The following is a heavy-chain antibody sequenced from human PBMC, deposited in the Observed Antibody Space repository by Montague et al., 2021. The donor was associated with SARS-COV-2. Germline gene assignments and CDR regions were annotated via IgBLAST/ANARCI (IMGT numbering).Heavy chain of an antibody. CDR1: GFTVSSYY. V-gene: IGHV3-66*01. J-gene: IGHJ3*01. CDR2: INSGGST. D-gene: IGHD3-9*01. Sequence: SLRLSCAASGFTVSSYYMSWVRQAPGKGLEWVSAINSGGSTNYADSVEGRFTISRNTTNNTLHFQMNSLRAEDTAVYYCARDPNQYDILTGSYRGYYAFGVWGQGTMVTVSS. CDR3: ARDPNQYDILTGSYRGYYAFGV.